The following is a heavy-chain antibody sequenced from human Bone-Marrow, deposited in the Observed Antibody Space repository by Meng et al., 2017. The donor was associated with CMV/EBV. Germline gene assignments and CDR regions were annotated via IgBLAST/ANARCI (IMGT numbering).Heavy chain of an antibody. CDR2: MNPNSGNT. CDR1: GYTFTSYD. Sequence: ASVKVSCKASGYTFTSYDINWVRQATGQGLEWMGWMNPNSGNTGYAQKFQGRVTITRNTSISTAYMELSSLRSEDTAVYYCARTYTGDYGDYFYFDYWGQGTLVTVSS. D-gene: IGHD4-17*01. J-gene: IGHJ4*02. V-gene: IGHV1-8*03. CDR3: ARTYTGDYGDYFYFDY.